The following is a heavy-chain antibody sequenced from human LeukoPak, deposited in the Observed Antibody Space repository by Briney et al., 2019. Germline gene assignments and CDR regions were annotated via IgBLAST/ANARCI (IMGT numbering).Heavy chain of an antibody. V-gene: IGHV3-53*01. Sequence: GGSLRLSCAASGFIVSVDYMTWVRQAPGKGVEWVSVIETDGTTYYAESQEGRFTIFRDNFRNTLYLQMNSLRVEDTAVYYCARHDYAESWGPGSLVTASS. CDR2: IETDGTT. CDR3: ARHDYAES. J-gene: IGHJ4*02. CDR1: GFIVSVDY.